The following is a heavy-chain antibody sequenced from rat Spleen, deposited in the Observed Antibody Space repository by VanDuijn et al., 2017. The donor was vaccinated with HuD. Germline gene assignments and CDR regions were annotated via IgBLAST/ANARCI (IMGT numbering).Heavy chain of an antibody. V-gene: IGHV3-3*01. CDR3: AIRYDFDY. Sequence: EVQLQESGPGPVKVSESPSLTCSVTGHSITSSYRWNWVRKFPGNKLEWMGYINSAGNANYNPSLKSRISITRETSKNQFFLQVNSLSTEDTATYYCAIRYDFDYWGQGVMVTVSS. D-gene: IGHD4-1*01. J-gene: IGHJ2*01. CDR2: INSAGNA. CDR1: GHSITSSYR.